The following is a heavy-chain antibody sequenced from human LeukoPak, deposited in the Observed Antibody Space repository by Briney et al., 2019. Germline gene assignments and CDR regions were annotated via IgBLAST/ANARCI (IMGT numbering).Heavy chain of an antibody. Sequence: PSETLSLTCTVSGGSISSYYWTWIRQPPGKGLEWIGYIYYSGSTYYSGSTNYNPSLKSRVTISVGTSKNQFSLKLSSVTAADTAVYYCARQGYYYMDVWGKGTTVTISS. CDR2: IYYSGSTYYSGST. J-gene: IGHJ6*03. CDR1: GGSISSYY. CDR3: ARQGYYYMDV. V-gene: IGHV4-59*08.